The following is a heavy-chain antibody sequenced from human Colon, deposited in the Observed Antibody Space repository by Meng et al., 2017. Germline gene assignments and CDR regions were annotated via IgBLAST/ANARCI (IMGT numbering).Heavy chain of an antibody. J-gene: IGHJ5*02. CDR1: GFSLSGYW. CDR3: ARDGGTDWFDP. CDR2: IRQDGSET. V-gene: IGHV3-7*01. D-gene: IGHD1-1*01. Sequence: GESLKISCAASGFSLSGYWMSWVRQAPGKGLEWVANIRQDGSETHYVDSVKGRFTISRDNGRNSIYLQMNSLRAEDTALYYCARDGGTDWFDPWGPGTLVTV.